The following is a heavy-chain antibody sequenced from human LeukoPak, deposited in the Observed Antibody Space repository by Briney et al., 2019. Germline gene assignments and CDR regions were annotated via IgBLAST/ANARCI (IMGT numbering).Heavy chain of an antibody. CDR2: IYSGGST. Sequence: GGSLRLSCAASRFTFSSYWMSWVRQAPGKGLEWVSVIYSGGSTYYADSVKGRFTISRDNSKNTLYLQMNSLRAEDTAVYYCARAVYDSSGFYYWGQGTLVTVSS. CDR3: ARAVYDSSGFYY. V-gene: IGHV3-66*01. CDR1: RFTFSSYW. J-gene: IGHJ4*02. D-gene: IGHD3-22*01.